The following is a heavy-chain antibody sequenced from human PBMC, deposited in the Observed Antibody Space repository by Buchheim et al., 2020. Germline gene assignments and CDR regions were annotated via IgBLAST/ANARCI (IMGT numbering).Heavy chain of an antibody. Sequence: EVQLVESGGGLVQPGGSLRLSCAASGFTFSSYWMSWVRQAPGKGLEWVANIKQDGSEKYYVDSVKGRFTISRDNAKNSLYLQMNSLRAEDTAVYYCARFAKQDIVLVPAAKDYYYGMDVWGQGTT. CDR3: ARFAKQDIVLVPAAKDYYYGMDV. CDR2: IKQDGSEK. CDR1: GFTFSSYW. J-gene: IGHJ6*02. D-gene: IGHD2-2*01. V-gene: IGHV3-7*01.